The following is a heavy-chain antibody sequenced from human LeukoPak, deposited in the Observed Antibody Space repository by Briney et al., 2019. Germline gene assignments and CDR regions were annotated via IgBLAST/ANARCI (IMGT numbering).Heavy chain of an antibody. D-gene: IGHD4-17*01. CDR1: GGAFRHYA. CDR2: IIPIFGTA. CDR3: ARVGYGDYDY. J-gene: IGHJ4*02. Sequence: GASVKVSCKASGGAFRHYAMTWVRQAPGQGLEWMGGIIPIFGTANYAQKFQGRVTITADESTSTAYMELSSLRSEDTAVYYCARVGYGDYDYWGQGTLVTVSS. V-gene: IGHV1-69*01.